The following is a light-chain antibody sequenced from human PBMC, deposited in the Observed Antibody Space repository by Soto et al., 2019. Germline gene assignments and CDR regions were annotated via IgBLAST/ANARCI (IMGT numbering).Light chain of an antibody. CDR3: QQFDTSPFT. CDR1: QSVRNTY. J-gene: IGKJ3*01. V-gene: IGKV3-20*01. CDR2: GAS. Sequence: ETVLTQSPGTLSLSPGERATLSCRASQSVRNTYLAWYQQKPGQAPRLVIYGASTRATGIPDRFSGSGSGTGFALTISRLEPEDFAVYYFQQFDTSPFTFGPGTKVDIK.